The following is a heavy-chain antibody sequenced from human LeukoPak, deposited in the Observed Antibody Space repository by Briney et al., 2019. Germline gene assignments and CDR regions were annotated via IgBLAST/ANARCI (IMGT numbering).Heavy chain of an antibody. Sequence: PSETLSLTCAVYGGSFSGYYWSWIRQPPGKGLEWIGEINHSGSTNHNPSLKSRVTISVDTSKNQFSLKLSSVTAADTAVYYCARQRIAVAGEIDYWGQGTLVTVSS. V-gene: IGHV4-34*01. CDR1: GGSFSGYY. CDR2: INHSGST. D-gene: IGHD6-19*01. CDR3: ARQRIAVAGEIDY. J-gene: IGHJ4*02.